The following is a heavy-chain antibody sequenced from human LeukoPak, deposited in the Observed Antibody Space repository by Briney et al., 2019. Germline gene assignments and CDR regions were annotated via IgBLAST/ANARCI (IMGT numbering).Heavy chain of an antibody. D-gene: IGHD5-24*01. J-gene: IGHJ4*02. Sequence: GGSLRLSCAASGFTFSSYWMSWVRQAPGKGLEWVANIKQDGSEKYYVDSMKGRFTISRDNPKNLLFLQINSLRVEDAAVYYCARETPRRGETRDGYRWGQGTVVTVSS. CDR3: ARETPRRGETRDGYR. CDR1: GFTFSSYW. V-gene: IGHV3-7*01. CDR2: IKQDGSEK.